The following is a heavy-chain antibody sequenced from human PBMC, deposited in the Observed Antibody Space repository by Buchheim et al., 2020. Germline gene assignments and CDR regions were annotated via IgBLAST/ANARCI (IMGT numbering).Heavy chain of an antibody. D-gene: IGHD6-19*01. Sequence: EVQLLESGGGLVQPGGSLRVSCAASGFTFNNAWMNWVRQAPGKGLEWVGRIKSKTDGGTIVYAAPVKGRFTLSRDDSTNTLYLQMDSLKTEDTAVYYCTTALQWLVQGYWGQGTL. CDR1: GFTFNNAW. J-gene: IGHJ4*02. CDR2: IKSKTDGGTI. CDR3: TTALQWLVQGY. V-gene: IGHV3-15*01.